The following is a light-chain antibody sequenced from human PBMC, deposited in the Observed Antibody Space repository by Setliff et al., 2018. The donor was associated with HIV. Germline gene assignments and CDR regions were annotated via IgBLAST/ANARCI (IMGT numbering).Light chain of an antibody. CDR2: DVI. CDR3: TSFTSSNTYV. CDR1: NSDVGGFNY. J-gene: IGLJ1*01. Sequence: QSALAQPASVSGSPGQSITISCTGANSDVGGFNYVSWYQQHPGKAPKPLIYDVITRPSGVSNRFSGSKSGNTASLTLSGLQAEDEADYYCTSFTSSNTYVFGTGTKVTVL. V-gene: IGLV2-14*01.